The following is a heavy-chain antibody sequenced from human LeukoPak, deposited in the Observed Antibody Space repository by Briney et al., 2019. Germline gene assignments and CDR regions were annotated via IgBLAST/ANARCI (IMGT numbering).Heavy chain of an antibody. CDR3: ARDSGIVVVVARGYFDY. CDR1: GYTFTSYG. D-gene: IGHD2-15*01. J-gene: IGHJ4*02. Sequence: ASVKVSCKASGYTFTSYGISWVRQAPGQGLEWMGWISAYNGNTNYAQKLQGRVTMTTDTSTSTAYMELRSLRSDDTAVYYCARDSGIVVVVARGYFDYWGQGTLVTVSS. CDR2: ISAYNGNT. V-gene: IGHV1-18*01.